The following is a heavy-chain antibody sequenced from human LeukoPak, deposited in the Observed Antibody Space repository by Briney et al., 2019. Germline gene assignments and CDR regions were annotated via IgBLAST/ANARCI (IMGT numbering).Heavy chain of an antibody. V-gene: IGHV3-30-3*01. CDR2: ISYDGSNK. Sequence: GRSLRLSCAASGFTFSSYAMHWVRQAPGKGLEWVAVISYDGSNKYYADSVKGRFTISRDNSKNTLYLQMNSLRAEDTAVYYCARSPYCSSTSCLPLDYWGQGTLVTVSS. J-gene: IGHJ4*02. CDR1: GFTFSSYA. D-gene: IGHD2-2*01. CDR3: ARSPYCSSTSCLPLDY.